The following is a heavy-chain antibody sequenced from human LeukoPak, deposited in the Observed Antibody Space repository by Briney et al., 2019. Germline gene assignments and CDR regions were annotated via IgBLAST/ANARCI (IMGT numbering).Heavy chain of an antibody. CDR1: GFTFSSYW. D-gene: IGHD2-2*01. Sequence: GGSLRLSCAASGFTFSSYWMSWVRQAPGKGLKWVANIKQDGSEKYYVDSVKGRFTISRDNAKNSLYLQMNSLRAEDTAVYYCARVMGYCSSTSCAPDDYWGQGTLVTVSS. CDR3: ARVMGYCSSTSCAPDDY. CDR2: IKQDGSEK. V-gene: IGHV3-7*01. J-gene: IGHJ4*02.